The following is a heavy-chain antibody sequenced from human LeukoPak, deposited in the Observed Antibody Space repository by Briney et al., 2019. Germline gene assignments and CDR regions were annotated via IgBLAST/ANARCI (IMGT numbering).Heavy chain of an antibody. Sequence: PSETLSLTCAVYGGSFSGYYWSWIRQPPGKGLEWIGEINHSGSTNYNPSLKSRVTISVDTFKNQFSLKLSSVTAADTAVYYCARSVVVAATTHYYYYYGMDVWGQGTTVTVSS. CDR2: INHSGST. V-gene: IGHV4-34*01. CDR3: ARSVVVAATTHYYYYYGMDV. D-gene: IGHD2-15*01. CDR1: GGSFSGYY. J-gene: IGHJ6*02.